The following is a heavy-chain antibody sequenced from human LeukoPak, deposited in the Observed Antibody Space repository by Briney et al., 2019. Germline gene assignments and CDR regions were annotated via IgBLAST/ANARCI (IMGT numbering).Heavy chain of an antibody. Sequence: GGSLRLSCAASGFTFSSYLMHWVRQAPGKGLVWVSRINSDGSSTSYADSVKGRFTISRDNAKNTLYLQMNSLRVGDTAVYYCARHCTGDCYGDFDSWGQGTLVTVSS. D-gene: IGHD2-21*02. J-gene: IGHJ4*02. V-gene: IGHV3-74*01. CDR2: INSDGSST. CDR1: GFTFSSYL. CDR3: ARHCTGDCYGDFDS.